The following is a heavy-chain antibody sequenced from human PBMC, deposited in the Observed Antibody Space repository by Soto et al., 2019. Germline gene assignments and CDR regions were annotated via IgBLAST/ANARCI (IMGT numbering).Heavy chain of an antibody. D-gene: IGHD3-10*01. J-gene: IGHJ6*03. Sequence: GASVKVSCKASGGTFSSYTISWVRQAPGQGLEWMGRIIPILGIANYAQKFQGRVTITADKSTSTAYMELSSLRSEDTAVYYSASTNYNPSPKSRVTISVDTSKNQFSLKLSSVTAADTAVYYCARLCESIAAAGTIPPVQSYYYYMDVWGKGTTVTVSS. CDR2: IIPILGIA. V-gene: IGHV1-69*02. CDR3: ASTNYNPSPKSRVTISVDTSKNQFSLKLSSVTAADTAVYYCARLCESIAAAGTIPPVQSYYYYMDV. CDR1: GGTFSSYT.